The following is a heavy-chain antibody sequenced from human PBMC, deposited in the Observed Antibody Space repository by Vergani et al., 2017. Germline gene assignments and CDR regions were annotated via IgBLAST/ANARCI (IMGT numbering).Heavy chain of an antibody. CDR2: ISSSSTI. D-gene: IGHD1-26*01. Sequence: EVQLVESGGGLVQPGGSLRLSCAASGFTFSSYSMNWVRQAPGKGLEWVSYISSSSTIYYADSVKGRFTISRDNAKNSLYLQMNSLRAEDTAVYYCAREGRSGSYYGGLRYYGMDVWGQXP. CDR3: AREGRSGSYYGGLRYYGMDV. V-gene: IGHV3-48*01. J-gene: IGHJ6*02. CDR1: GFTFSSYS.